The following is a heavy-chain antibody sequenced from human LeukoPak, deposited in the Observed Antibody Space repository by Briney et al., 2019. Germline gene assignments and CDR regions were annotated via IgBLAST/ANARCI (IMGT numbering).Heavy chain of an antibody. CDR3: ASVSSNYVDITRFDP. Sequence: SETLSLTCTVSGGSISGSSEYWGWVRQPPGKGLEWIGMTYYSGSFYYNPSLKSRVTMSVDTSKNQFSLKLSSVTAADTAVYYCASVSSNYVDITRFDPWGQGTLVTVSS. D-gene: IGHD4-11*01. J-gene: IGHJ5*02. CDR2: TYYSGSF. V-gene: IGHV4-39*01. CDR1: GGSISGSSEY.